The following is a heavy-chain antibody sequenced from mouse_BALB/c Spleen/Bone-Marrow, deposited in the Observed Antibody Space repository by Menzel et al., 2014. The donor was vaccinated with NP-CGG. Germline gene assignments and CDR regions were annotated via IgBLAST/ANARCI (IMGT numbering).Heavy chain of an antibody. CDR2: ISYRGSA. CDR3: ATSLYGNYALDY. V-gene: IGHV3-8*02. Sequence: EVQLQQSGPSLVKPSQTLSLTCSVTGDPITSGYWNWIRKFPGNKFEYMGYISYRGSAYHNPSLKSRFSITRDTSKNQYYLQLSSVTTEDTATYYCATSLYGNYALDYLGQAASVTISS. D-gene: IGHD1-1*02. J-gene: IGHJ4*01. CDR1: GDPITSGY.